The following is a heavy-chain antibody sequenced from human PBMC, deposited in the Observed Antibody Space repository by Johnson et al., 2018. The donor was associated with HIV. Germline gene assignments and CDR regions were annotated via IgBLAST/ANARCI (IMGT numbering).Heavy chain of an antibody. J-gene: IGHJ3*02. Sequence: VQLVESGGGLEQPGRSLRLSCAASGFTFDDYAMHWVRQAPGQGLEWVSGIYWNSGSIGYADSVQGRFTISSDNAKKSLFLEMNSLRAEDTAFYYCARATFYYDLSGYLTRPRAFDMWGQGTMVTVSS. CDR2: IYWNSGSI. V-gene: IGHV3-9*01. CDR3: ARATFYYDLSGYLTRPRAFDM. D-gene: IGHD3-22*01. CDR1: GFTFDDYA.